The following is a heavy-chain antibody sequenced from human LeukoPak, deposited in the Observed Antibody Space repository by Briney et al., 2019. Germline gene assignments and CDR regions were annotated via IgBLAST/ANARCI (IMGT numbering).Heavy chain of an antibody. D-gene: IGHD1/OR15-1a*01. J-gene: IGHJ4*02. Sequence: SLKVSCKASGGTFISYTISWVRQAPGQGLEWMGIIIPILGIANYAQKFQGRVTITADKSTSTAYMELSSLRSEDTAVYYCVSPSLEQDHPIEVDYWGQGTLVTVSS. CDR2: IIPILGIA. V-gene: IGHV1-69*02. CDR3: VSPSLEQDHPIEVDY. CDR1: GGTFISYT.